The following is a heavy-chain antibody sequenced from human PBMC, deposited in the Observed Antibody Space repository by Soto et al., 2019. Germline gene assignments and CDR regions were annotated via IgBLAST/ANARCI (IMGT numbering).Heavy chain of an antibody. V-gene: IGHV3-48*02. D-gene: IGHD3-9*01. J-gene: IGHJ6*02. CDR2: ITSGSSTI. Sequence: EVQLVESGGGLVQPGGSLRLSCAASGFTFNRYSMNWVRQAPGKGLEWVSYITSGSSTIYYADSVKGRFTIYRDNDKIPLYLKKNSLRDEDTALYSCVGDKCYDIVTGYRDYGMDVWGQGTTVTVSS. CDR1: GFTFNRYS. CDR3: VGDKCYDIVTGYRDYGMDV.